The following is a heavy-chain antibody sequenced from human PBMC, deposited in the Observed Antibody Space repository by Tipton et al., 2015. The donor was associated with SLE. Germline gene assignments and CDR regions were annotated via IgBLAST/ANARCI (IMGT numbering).Heavy chain of an antibody. Sequence: LRLSCAASGFTVSSNYMSWVRQAPGKGLEWVGEINHRGSTNYNPSLKSGLTISVDTSKNQFSLRLSSVTAADTALYYCARGDLYSDYVWGTLRGAFDIWGQGTVVTVSS. CDR1: GFTVSSNY. CDR3: ARGDLYSDYVWGTLRGAFDI. CDR2: INHRGST. D-gene: IGHD3-16*01. V-gene: IGHV4-34*01. J-gene: IGHJ3*02.